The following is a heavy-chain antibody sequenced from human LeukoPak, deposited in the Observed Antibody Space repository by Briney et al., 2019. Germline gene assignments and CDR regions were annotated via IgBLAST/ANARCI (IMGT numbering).Heavy chain of an antibody. CDR3: AGGYSYGSLFDY. D-gene: IGHD5-18*01. V-gene: IGHV3-48*04. CDR2: ISRTSSTI. Sequence: GGSLRLSCAASGFTFGTQSMNWVRQAPGKGLEWVSFISRTSSTIYYADSVKGRFTISRDNAKNSLYLQMNSLRAEDTAAYYCAGGYSYGSLFDYWGQGTLVTVSS. J-gene: IGHJ4*02. CDR1: GFTFGTQS.